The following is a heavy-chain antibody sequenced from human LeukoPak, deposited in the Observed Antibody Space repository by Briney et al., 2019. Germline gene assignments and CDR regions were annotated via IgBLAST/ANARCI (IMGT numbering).Heavy chain of an antibody. J-gene: IGHJ3*02. CDR3: ARSQDYYDSSGYYYGNFDI. Sequence: SVKVSCKASGYTFTSYGISWVRQAPGQGLEWMGGIIPIFGTANYAQKFQGRVTITADESTSTAYMELSSLRSEDTAVYYCARSQDYYDSSGYYYGNFDIWGQGTMVTVSS. D-gene: IGHD3-22*01. CDR1: GYTFTSYG. V-gene: IGHV1-69*13. CDR2: IIPIFGTA.